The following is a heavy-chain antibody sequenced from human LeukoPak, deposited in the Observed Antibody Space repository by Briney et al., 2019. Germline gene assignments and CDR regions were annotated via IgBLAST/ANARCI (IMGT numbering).Heavy chain of an antibody. CDR2: IWYDGSNK. CDR3: ARANYYSSGSYYGMDV. J-gene: IGHJ6*02. V-gene: IGHV3-33*01. D-gene: IGHD3-10*01. Sequence: TGGSLRLSCAASGFTFNSHGMHWVRQAPGQGLEWVALIWYDGSNKYYVESVKGRFTISRDNSMSTLYLQMDSLRAEDTAVYYCARANYYSSGSYYGMDVWGQGTTVTVSS. CDR1: GFTFNSHG.